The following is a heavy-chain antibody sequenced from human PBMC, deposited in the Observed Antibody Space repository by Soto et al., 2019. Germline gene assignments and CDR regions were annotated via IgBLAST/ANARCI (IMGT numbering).Heavy chain of an antibody. CDR3: ANGLRSGLRQFVFDY. Sequence: GGSLRLSCAASGFTFSSYAMSWVRQAPGKGLEWVSAISGSGGSTYYADSVKGRFTISRDNSKNTLYLQMNSLRAEDTAVYYCANGLRSGLRQFVFDYWGQGTLVTVSS. J-gene: IGHJ4*02. V-gene: IGHV3-23*01. D-gene: IGHD5-12*01. CDR1: GFTFSSYA. CDR2: ISGSGGST.